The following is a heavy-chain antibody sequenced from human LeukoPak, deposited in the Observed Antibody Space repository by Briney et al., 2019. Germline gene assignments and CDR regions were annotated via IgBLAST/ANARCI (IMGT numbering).Heavy chain of an antibody. Sequence: ASVEVSCKASGYTFTSYYMHWVRQAPGQGLEWMGIINPSGVTTIYAQKSQGRVTVTRDTSTSTVYMELSSLRSEDTAVYYCARDLGGRSGSLDYWGQGTLATVSS. V-gene: IGHV1-46*01. D-gene: IGHD3-22*01. CDR3: ARDLGGRSGSLDY. CDR2: INPSGVTT. J-gene: IGHJ4*02. CDR1: GYTFTSYY.